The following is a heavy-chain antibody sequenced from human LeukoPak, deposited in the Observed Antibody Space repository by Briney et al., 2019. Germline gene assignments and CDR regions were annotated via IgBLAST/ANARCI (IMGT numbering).Heavy chain of an antibody. CDR1: GASISSNNW. CDR2: IFHGGNT. CDR3: ARNKESNSWYPVFDY. Sequence: PSGTLSLTCDVSGASISSNNWWSWVRQPPGKGLEWIGEIFHGGNTNYTPSLKSRVTISVDKSNNQFSLKLSSVTAADTAVYYCARNKESNSWYPVFDYWGQGTLVTVSS. J-gene: IGHJ4*02. V-gene: IGHV4-4*02. D-gene: IGHD6-13*01.